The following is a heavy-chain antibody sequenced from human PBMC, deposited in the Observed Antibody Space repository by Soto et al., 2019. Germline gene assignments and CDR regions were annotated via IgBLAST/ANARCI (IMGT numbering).Heavy chain of an antibody. D-gene: IGHD3-16*01. Sequence: QVQLVQSGDEVKKPGASVKVSCKASGYIFVNYGIAWVRQAPGQGLEWMGWISPYTGNTHSATKIQGRLTITTDTSRSTAYMDLGSLTSADTAVYYCVMVDNYVTPTPQDVWGQGTTVTVSS. CDR3: VMVDNYVTPTPQDV. J-gene: IGHJ6*02. CDR2: ISPYTGNT. CDR1: GYIFVNYG. V-gene: IGHV1-18*01.